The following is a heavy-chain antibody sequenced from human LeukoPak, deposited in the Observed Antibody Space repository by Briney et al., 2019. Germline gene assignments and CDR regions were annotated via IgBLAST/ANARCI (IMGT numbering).Heavy chain of an antibody. CDR2: ISAYNGNT. V-gene: IGHV1-18*01. Sequence: ASVKVSCKASGYTFTSYDINWVRQAPGQGLEWMGWISAYNGNTNYAQKLQGRVTMTTDTSTSTAYMELRSLRSDDTAVYYCARYYDFWSGYYQFDYWGQGTLVTVSS. CDR3: ARYYDFWSGYYQFDY. D-gene: IGHD3-3*01. CDR1: GYTFTSYD. J-gene: IGHJ4*02.